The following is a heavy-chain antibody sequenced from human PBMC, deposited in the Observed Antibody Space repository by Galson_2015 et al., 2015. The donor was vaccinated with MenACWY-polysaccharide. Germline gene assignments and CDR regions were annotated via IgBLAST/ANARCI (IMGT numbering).Heavy chain of an antibody. CDR1: GFTFSNYA. CDR2: ISYDGNNK. D-gene: IGHD6-19*01. V-gene: IGHV3-30-3*01. Sequence: SLRLSCAASGFTFSNYAMHWVRQAPGKGLEWVAVISYDGNNKYYADSVKGRFTISRDNSKNTLYLQMNSLRTEDTAVYYCARDLNTGLYSSGWLSYIFGYWGQGTLVTVSS. J-gene: IGHJ4*02. CDR3: ARDLNTGLYSSGWLSYIFGY.